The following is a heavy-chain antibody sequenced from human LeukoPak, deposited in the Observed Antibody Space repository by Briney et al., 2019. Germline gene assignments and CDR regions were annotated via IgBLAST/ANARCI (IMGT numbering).Heavy chain of an antibody. V-gene: IGHV3-7*01. J-gene: IGHJ4*02. CDR1: GFTFSTYW. CDR2: IKQDGSEK. CDR3: ARGGSGPYY. Sequence: GGSLRLSCAASGFTFSTYWMSWVRQAPGKGLEWVADIKQDGSEKYYVDSVKGRFTIPRDNAKNSLYLQMNSLRAEDTAVYYCARGGSGPYYWGQGTLVTVSS. D-gene: IGHD2-15*01.